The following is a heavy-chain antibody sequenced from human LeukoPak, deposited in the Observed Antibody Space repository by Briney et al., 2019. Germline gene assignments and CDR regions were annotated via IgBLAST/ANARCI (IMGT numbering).Heavy chain of an antibody. CDR3: VRSGYCSGGSCYEEAKWFDP. CDR1: GFTFNSYW. Sequence: GGSLRLSCAASGFTFNSYWMHWVRQVPGKGLVWVSRINSDGSDTTYADSVKGRFTISRDNAKNTLYLQTNSLRAEDTAVYYCVRSGYCSGGSCYEEAKWFDPWGQGTLVTVSS. CDR2: INSDGSDT. J-gene: IGHJ5*02. D-gene: IGHD2-15*01. V-gene: IGHV3-74*01.